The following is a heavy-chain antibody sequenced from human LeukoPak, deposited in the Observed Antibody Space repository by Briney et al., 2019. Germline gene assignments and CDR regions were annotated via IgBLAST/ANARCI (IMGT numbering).Heavy chain of an antibody. Sequence: SETLSLTCPVSGGSISSSSYYWGWIRQPPGKGLEWIGSIYYSGGTYYNPSLKSRVTISVDTSKNQFSLKLSSVTAADTAVYYCARHDDKRRELRRWASWGQGTLVTVSS. V-gene: IGHV4-39*01. D-gene: IGHD1-26*01. CDR2: IYYSGGT. J-gene: IGHJ5*02. CDR1: GGSISSSSYY. CDR3: ARHDDKRRELRRWAS.